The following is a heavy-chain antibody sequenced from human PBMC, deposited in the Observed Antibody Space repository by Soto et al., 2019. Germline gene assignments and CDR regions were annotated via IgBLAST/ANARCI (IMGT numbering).Heavy chain of an antibody. CDR2: INAHNGNT. D-gene: IGHD1-26*01. V-gene: IGHV1-18*01. Sequence: GASVKVSCKASGYTFSSYGISWVRQAPGQGLEWMGWINAHNGNTNYAQKLQGRVTMTTDTSTSTAYMELRSLRSDDTAVYYCARYSGGWPDPWGQGTLVTVSS. CDR3: ARYSGGWPDP. J-gene: IGHJ5*02. CDR1: GYTFSSYG.